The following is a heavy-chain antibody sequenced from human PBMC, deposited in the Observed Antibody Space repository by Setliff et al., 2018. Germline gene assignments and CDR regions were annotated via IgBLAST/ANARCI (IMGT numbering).Heavy chain of an antibody. D-gene: IGHD3-10*01. V-gene: IGHV3-30*03. J-gene: IGHJ4*02. CDR3: ARDHFTITMVRDPLVDY. Sequence: GGSLRLSCAASGFTFSSYGMHWVRQAPGKGLEWVAAVSFDGRNKYYEDSVKGRFTISRDDSKNTLYLQMNSLRAEDTAVYYCARDHFTITMVRDPLVDYWGQGTLVTVSS. CDR2: VSFDGRNK. CDR1: GFTFSSYG.